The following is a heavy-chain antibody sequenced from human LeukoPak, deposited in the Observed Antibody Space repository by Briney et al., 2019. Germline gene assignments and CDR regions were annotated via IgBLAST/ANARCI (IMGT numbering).Heavy chain of an antibody. Sequence: ASVKVSCKASGYTFTSCDINWVRQATGQGLEWMGWMNPDSGNTGYAQKFQGRVTMTRNTSISTAYMELSSLRSEDTAVYYCARGRRYCSGGSCYYSFEYWGQGNLVTVSS. CDR2: MNPDSGNT. CDR3: ARGRRYCSGGSCYYSFEY. D-gene: IGHD2-15*01. CDR1: GYTFTSCD. V-gene: IGHV1-8*01. J-gene: IGHJ4*02.